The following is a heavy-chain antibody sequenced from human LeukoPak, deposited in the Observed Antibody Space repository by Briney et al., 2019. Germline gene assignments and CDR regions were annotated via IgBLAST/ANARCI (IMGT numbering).Heavy chain of an antibody. Sequence: GGSLRLSCEASGFTFSDYRMHWVRQAPGKGLVWVSHTNSDGSSTSYADSVKGRFTISRDNAKNSLFLQMNSLRAEDTAVYYCARDPMIVATGYFDYWGQGTLVTVSS. CDR3: ARDPMIVATGYFDY. J-gene: IGHJ4*02. CDR1: GFTFSDYR. D-gene: IGHD3-22*01. V-gene: IGHV3-74*01. CDR2: TNSDGSST.